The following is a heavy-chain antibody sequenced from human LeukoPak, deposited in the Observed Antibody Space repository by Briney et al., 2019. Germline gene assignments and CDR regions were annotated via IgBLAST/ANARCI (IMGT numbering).Heavy chain of an antibody. V-gene: IGHV3-23*01. J-gene: IGHJ3*02. Sequence: GGSLRLSCAASGFTFSNYWMHWVRQAPGKGPEWVSAIRGGGGSAFYADSVKGRFTISRDNSKYTLFLQMNSLRAEDTAVYYCARDPYGDYIGAFDMWGPGTMVTVSS. CDR1: GFTFSNYW. CDR2: IRGGGGSA. D-gene: IGHD4-17*01. CDR3: ARDPYGDYIGAFDM.